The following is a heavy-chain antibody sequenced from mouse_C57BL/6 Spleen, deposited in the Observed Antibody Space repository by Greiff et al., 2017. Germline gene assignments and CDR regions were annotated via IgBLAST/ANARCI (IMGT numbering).Heavy chain of an antibody. D-gene: IGHD2-3*01. CDR1: GFTFSDAW. CDR2: IRNKANNHAT. Sequence: EVKVEESGGGLVQPGGSMKLSCAASGFTFSDAWMDWVRQSPEKGLEWVAEIRNKANNHATYYAESVKGRFTISRDDSKSSVYLQMNSLRAEDTGIYYCTRRVYDGYYVGFAYWGQGTLVTVSA. J-gene: IGHJ3*01. V-gene: IGHV6-6*01. CDR3: TRRVYDGYYVGFAY.